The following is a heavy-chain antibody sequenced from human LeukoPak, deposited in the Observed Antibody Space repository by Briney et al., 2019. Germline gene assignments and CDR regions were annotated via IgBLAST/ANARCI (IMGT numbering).Heavy chain of an antibody. CDR3: ARESVAGTIDY. D-gene: IGHD6-19*01. Sequence: SETLSLTCAVYGGSFSGYYWSWIRQPPGKGLEWIGESNHSGSTNYNPSLKSRVTISVDTSKNQFSLKLSSVTAADTAVYYCARESVAGTIDYWGQGTLVTVSS. J-gene: IGHJ4*02. V-gene: IGHV4-34*01. CDR2: SNHSGST. CDR1: GGSFSGYY.